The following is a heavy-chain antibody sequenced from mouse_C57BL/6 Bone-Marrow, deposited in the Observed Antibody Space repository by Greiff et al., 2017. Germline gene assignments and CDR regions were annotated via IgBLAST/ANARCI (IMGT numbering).Heavy chain of an antibody. Sequence: VQLQQSGPELVKPGASVKISCKASGYAFSSSWMNWVKQRPGKGLEWIGRIYPGDGDTNYNGKFKGKATLTADKSSSTAYMQLSSLTSEDSAVYFCARGTVVAPYWYFDVWGTGTTVTVSS. V-gene: IGHV1-82*01. CDR1: GYAFSSSW. CDR3: ARGTVVAPYWYFDV. CDR2: IYPGDGDT. J-gene: IGHJ1*03. D-gene: IGHD1-1*01.